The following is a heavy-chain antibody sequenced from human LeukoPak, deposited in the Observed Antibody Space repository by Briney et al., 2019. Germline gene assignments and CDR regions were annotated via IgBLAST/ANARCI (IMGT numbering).Heavy chain of an antibody. CDR2: TNSDETSI. Sequence: GGNLCLYCAASGFTFSDYWMHWVRKVPGKGLVWVARTNSDETSITYADSVKGRFTISRDNAMNLLFLQMNSLRVEDTAVYYCVGDEGSTWQRFDPWGQGTLVTVSS. CDR1: GFTFSDYW. J-gene: IGHJ5*02. CDR3: VGDEGSTWQRFDP. V-gene: IGHV3-74*03. D-gene: IGHD6-13*01.